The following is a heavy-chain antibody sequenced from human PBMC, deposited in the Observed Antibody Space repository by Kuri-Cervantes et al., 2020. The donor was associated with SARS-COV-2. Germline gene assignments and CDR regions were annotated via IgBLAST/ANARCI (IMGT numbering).Heavy chain of an antibody. J-gene: IGHJ5*02. D-gene: IGHD2-21*01. V-gene: IGHV1-24*01. CDR3: ATGPVVVRENWFDP. CDR2: FDPEDGET. CDR1: GGTFSSYA. Sequence: ASVKVSCKASGGTFSSYAISWVRQAPGQGLEWIGGFDPEDGETIYAQEFQGRVTMTEDTSTDTAYMELSSLRSEDTAVYYCATGPVVVRENWFDPWGQGTLVTVSS.